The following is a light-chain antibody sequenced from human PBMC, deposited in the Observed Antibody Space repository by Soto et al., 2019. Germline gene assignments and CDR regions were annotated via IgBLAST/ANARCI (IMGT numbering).Light chain of an antibody. CDR2: DAS. V-gene: IGKV1-5*01. CDR1: QSISNW. CDR3: QQYNNYWT. Sequence: DIQMTQSPSTLSASVGDRLTITCRASQSISNWLAWYQQKPGKAPKLLIYDASSLESGVPSRFSGSGSATEFTLTISSLQHDDFATYYCQQYNNYWTFGQGTKVDIK. J-gene: IGKJ1*01.